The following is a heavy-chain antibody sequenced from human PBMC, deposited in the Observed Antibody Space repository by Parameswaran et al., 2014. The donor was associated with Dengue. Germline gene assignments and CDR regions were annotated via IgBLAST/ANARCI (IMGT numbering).Heavy chain of an antibody. Sequence: RWIRQPPGKGLEWVGFIRSKAYGGTTEYAASVKGRFTISRDDSKSIAYLQMNSLKTEDTAVYYCTRDYDSSLDYWGQGTLVTVSS. D-gene: IGHD3-22*01. V-gene: IGHV3-49*02. CDR2: IRSKAYGGTT. CDR3: TRDYDSSLDY. J-gene: IGHJ4*02.